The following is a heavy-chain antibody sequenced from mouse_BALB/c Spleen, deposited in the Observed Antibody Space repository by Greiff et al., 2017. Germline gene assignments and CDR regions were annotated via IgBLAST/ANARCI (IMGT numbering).Heavy chain of an antibody. CDR2: IYPGNSDT. CDR3: TREGGYYYAIDY. V-gene: IGHV1-5*01. J-gene: IGHJ4*01. Sequence: VQLQQSGTVLARPGASVKMSCKASGYTFTSYWMHWVKQRPGQGLEWIGAIYPGNSDTSYNQKFKGKAKLTAVTSTSTAYMELSSLTNEDSAVYYCTREGGYYYAIDYWGQGTSVTVSS. CDR1: GYTFTSYW.